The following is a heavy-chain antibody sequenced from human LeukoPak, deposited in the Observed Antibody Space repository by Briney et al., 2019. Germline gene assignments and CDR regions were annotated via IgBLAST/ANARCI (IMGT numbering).Heavy chain of an antibody. J-gene: IGHJ3*02. Sequence: PGGSLRLSCAASGFIFGRDSMNWVRQAPGRGLEWISYISRDSDIRYYADSVRGRFHISRDNARSSLYLQMNSLRADDTAMYYCANLKPPAPDGLDIWGQGTLITVSS. CDR3: ANLKPPAPDGLDI. D-gene: IGHD1-14*01. V-gene: IGHV3-48*01. CDR1: GFIFGRDS. CDR2: ISRDSDIR.